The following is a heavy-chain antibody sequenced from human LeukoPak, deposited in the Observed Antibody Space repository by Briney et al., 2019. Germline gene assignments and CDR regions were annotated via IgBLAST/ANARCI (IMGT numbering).Heavy chain of an antibody. CDR1: EFTFSSYW. V-gene: IGHV3-7*01. J-gene: IGHJ4*02. Sequence: GGSLRLSCAASEFTFSSYWMAWIRQAPGKGLEWVGNLQQDGSGKYYVDSVRGRFTISRDNAKDSLYLQMNSLRTEDTAVYYCARDEYASGSYRLWGQGTLVTVSS. CDR2: LQQDGSGK. CDR3: ARDEYASGSYRL. D-gene: IGHD3-10*01.